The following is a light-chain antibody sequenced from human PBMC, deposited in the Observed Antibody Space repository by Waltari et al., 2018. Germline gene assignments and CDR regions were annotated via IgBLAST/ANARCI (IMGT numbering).Light chain of an antibody. CDR2: AND. Sequence: QSVLTQAPSESGTPGQRVTIYCSGSSSNIGKNAVNWYQQVPGTAPKLLIYANDQRPSGVPDRFSGSKSGTSASLVISGLQAEDEADYYCAAWDDNLNGLFGGGTKLTVL. J-gene: IGLJ3*02. V-gene: IGLV1-44*01. CDR1: SSNIGKNA. CDR3: AAWDDNLNGL.